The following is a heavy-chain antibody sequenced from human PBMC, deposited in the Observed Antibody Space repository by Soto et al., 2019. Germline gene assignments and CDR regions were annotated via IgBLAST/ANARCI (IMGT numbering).Heavy chain of an antibody. CDR1: GFTFSAYG. CDR3: AKVSVVYVDPNLGLAEAY. V-gene: IGHV3-30*18. D-gene: IGHD2-8*02. CDR2: VSSDGHRK. J-gene: IGHJ4*02. Sequence: QVQLVESGGGVAQPGTSLTLSCAASGFTFSAYGMHWVRQAPGKGLEWVAVVSSDGHRKLYAGSVRGRFPISRDNSKNTLHLQMNSLSSDDTAVYYGAKVSVVYVDPNLGLAEAYWGQGARVTVSS.